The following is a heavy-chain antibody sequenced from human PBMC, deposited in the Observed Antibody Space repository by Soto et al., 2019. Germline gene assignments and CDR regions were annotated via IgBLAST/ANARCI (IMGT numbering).Heavy chain of an antibody. D-gene: IGHD6-6*01. CDR3: ARGRSSSRGAFDY. Sequence: ASVTASCKGSGYTFTCYAMHWVRQAPGQRLEWMGWTNAGNGNTKYSQKFQGRVTITRDTSASTAYMELSSLRSEDTAGYYCARGRSSSRGAFDYWGQGTLVTVSS. V-gene: IGHV1-3*01. J-gene: IGHJ4*02. CDR1: GYTFTCYA. CDR2: TNAGNGNT.